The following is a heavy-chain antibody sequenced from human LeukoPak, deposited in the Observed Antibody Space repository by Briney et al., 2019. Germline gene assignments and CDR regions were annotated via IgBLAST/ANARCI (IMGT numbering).Heavy chain of an antibody. CDR3: ARETDYDILTGYPDY. J-gene: IGHJ4*02. Sequence: GGSLRLSCEGSGFTFSNYWMGWVRQAPGKGLEWVAVISYDGSNKYYADSVKGRFTISRDNSKNTLYLQMNSLRAEDTAVYYCARETDYDILTGYPDYWGQGTLVTASS. CDR1: GFTFSNYW. CDR2: ISYDGSNK. V-gene: IGHV3-30-3*01. D-gene: IGHD3-9*01.